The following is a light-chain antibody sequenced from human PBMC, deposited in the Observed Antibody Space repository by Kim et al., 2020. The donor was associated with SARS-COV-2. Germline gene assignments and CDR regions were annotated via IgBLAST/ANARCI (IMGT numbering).Light chain of an antibody. CDR2: DAT. V-gene: IGKV1-5*01. J-gene: IGKJ2*01. CDR1: QSVNTW. Sequence: LSASVGDRVIITCRASQSVNTWLAWYQQKPGKAPKLLIYDATTLQTGVPSRFSGSGSGTEFTLTINSLQPEDFATYYCQQYNSWHTFGQGTKLDI. CDR3: QQYNSWHT.